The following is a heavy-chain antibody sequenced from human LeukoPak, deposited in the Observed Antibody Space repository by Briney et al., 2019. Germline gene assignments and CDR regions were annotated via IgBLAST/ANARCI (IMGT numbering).Heavy chain of an antibody. CDR1: GLTVSRNS. J-gene: IGHJ4*02. CDR2: IYSGGTI. D-gene: IGHD5-24*01. Sequence: PGGSLRLSCAVSGLTVSRNSMSWVRQAPGKGLEWVSVIYSGGTIYYPDFVRARFTISRDNSKYTLYLQMNSLRVEDTAVYFCAKDRDGYNYGDYWGQGTLVTVS. CDR3: AKDRDGYNYGDY. V-gene: IGHV3-66*01.